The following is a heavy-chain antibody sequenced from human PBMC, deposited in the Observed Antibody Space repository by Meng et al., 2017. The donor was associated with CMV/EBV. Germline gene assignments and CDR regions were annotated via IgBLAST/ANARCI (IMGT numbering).Heavy chain of an antibody. J-gene: IGHJ4*02. CDR1: GGSISSYY. D-gene: IGHD6-19*01. Sequence: GSLRLSCTVSGGSISSYYWSWIRQPPGKGLEWIGYIYYSGSTYYNPSLKSRVTISVDTSKNQFSLKLSSVTAAVTAVYYCAREEAVAGTDYWGQGTLVTVSS. V-gene: IGHV4-59*12. CDR2: IYYSGST. CDR3: AREEAVAGTDY.